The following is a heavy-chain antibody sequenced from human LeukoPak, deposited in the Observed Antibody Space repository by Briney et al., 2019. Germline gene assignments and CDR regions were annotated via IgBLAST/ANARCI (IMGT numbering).Heavy chain of an antibody. CDR2: IYYSGSI. J-gene: IGHJ4*02. Sequence: SETLSLTCTVSGGSISSYYWSWIRQPPGKGLEWIGYIYYSGSINYNPSLKSRVTISVDTSKNQFSLKLSSVTAADTAVFYCVRGSGYFGEDFEYWGQGTLVTVSS. CDR3: VRGSGYFGEDFEY. V-gene: IGHV4-59*01. D-gene: IGHD3-22*01. CDR1: GGSISSYY.